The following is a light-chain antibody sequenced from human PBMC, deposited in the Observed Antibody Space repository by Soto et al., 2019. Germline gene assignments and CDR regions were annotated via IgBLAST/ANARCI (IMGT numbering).Light chain of an antibody. CDR1: QSIRYY. V-gene: IGKV1-5*01. Sequence: GDRVTITCRASQSIRYYLAWYQQMPGKAPKLLIYGASSLESGVPSRFSGSGSGTDCTLTISSLQPDDFATYFCQHHNSYSQTCGQGTKVEIK. CDR3: QHHNSYSQT. CDR2: GAS. J-gene: IGKJ1*01.